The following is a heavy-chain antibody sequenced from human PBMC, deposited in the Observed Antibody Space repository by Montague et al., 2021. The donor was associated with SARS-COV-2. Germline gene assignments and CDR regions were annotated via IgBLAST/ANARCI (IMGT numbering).Heavy chain of an antibody. Sequence: SETLSLTCAVYGGSFSGYYWSWIRQPPGKGLEWIGEINPSGGTNXNPSLESRVTISADTSKKQFSLKFSSVSAVDTAVYYCARGRYGGAAYWGQGTLVTVTS. J-gene: IGHJ4*02. CDR1: GGSFSGYY. D-gene: IGHD1-26*01. CDR2: INPSGGT. V-gene: IGHV4-34*01. CDR3: ARGRYGGAAY.